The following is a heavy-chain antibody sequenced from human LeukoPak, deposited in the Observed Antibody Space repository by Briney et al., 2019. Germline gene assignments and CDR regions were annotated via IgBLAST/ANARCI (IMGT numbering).Heavy chain of an antibody. V-gene: IGHV7-4-1*02. D-gene: IGHD2-15*01. CDR2: INTNTGNP. CDR1: GYTFTSYA. Sequence: GSVKVSCKASGYTFTSYAMNWVRQAPGQGLEWMGWINTNTGNPTYAQGFTRRFVFSLDTSVSTAYLQISSLKAEDTAVYYCARVNHPYCSGGSCYSVYDYWGQGTLATASS. CDR3: ARVNHPYCSGGSCYSVYDY. J-gene: IGHJ4*02.